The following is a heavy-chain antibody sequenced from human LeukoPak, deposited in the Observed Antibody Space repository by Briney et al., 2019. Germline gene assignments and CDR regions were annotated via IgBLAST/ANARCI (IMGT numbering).Heavy chain of an antibody. CDR1: LDSTTSNF. D-gene: IGHD1-14*01. V-gene: IGHV4-4*02. CDR2: IHRSGIP. CDR3: AREILGGFNPGAY. J-gene: IGHJ4*02. Sequence: KPSETLSLTGTVSLDSTTSNFWSWVRQPPGKGLEWIGEIHRSGIPNYNPSLQSRVTISIDRSRNQIALELYSVTAADTAVYYCAREILGGFNPGAYWGQGTLVSVSS.